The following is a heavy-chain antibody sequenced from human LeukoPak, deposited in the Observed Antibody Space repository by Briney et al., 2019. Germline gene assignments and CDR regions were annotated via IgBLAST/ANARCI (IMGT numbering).Heavy chain of an antibody. Sequence: PGGSLRLSCAASGVTFSSYAMSLVRQAPGKGLEWVSAVSPSGDGTYYADSVKGRFTIPRDNSKNTLYLHMNSLRAEDTAVYYCAKDRRGAMAVDYFDYWGQGTLVTVSS. CDR2: VSPSGDGT. J-gene: IGHJ4*02. D-gene: IGHD6-19*01. CDR3: AKDRRGAMAVDYFDY. CDR1: GVTFSSYA. V-gene: IGHV3-23*01.